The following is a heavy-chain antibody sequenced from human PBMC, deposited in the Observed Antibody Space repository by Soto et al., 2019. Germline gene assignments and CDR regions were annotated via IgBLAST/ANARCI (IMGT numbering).Heavy chain of an antibody. J-gene: IGHJ4*02. CDR1: GFTFSSYV. Sequence: EVQLLESGGGLVQPGGSLRLSCAASGFTFSSYVMNWVRLAPGKGLEWVSGISTSGGNTYYADSVKGRFTISRDNSKNTLYLHMNSLRAEDTAVYYCAKGFVGVCYHCSYHFDSWGQGALVTVSS. D-gene: IGHD2-8*01. CDR3: AKGFVGVCYHCSYHFDS. CDR2: ISTSGGNT. V-gene: IGHV3-23*01.